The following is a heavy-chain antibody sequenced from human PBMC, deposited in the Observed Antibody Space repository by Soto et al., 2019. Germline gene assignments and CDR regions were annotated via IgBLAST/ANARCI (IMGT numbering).Heavy chain of an antibody. D-gene: IGHD3-9*01. CDR1: GYTLTELS. Sequence: ASVEICCEVSGYTLTELSMHWVLQAPGKGLEWMGGFDPEDGETIYAQKFQGRVTMTEDTSTDTAYMELSSLRSEDTAVYYCATGGRLRYFDWSHYGMDVWGQGTTVTVSS. V-gene: IGHV1-24*01. CDR2: FDPEDGET. J-gene: IGHJ6*02. CDR3: ATGGRLRYFDWSHYGMDV.